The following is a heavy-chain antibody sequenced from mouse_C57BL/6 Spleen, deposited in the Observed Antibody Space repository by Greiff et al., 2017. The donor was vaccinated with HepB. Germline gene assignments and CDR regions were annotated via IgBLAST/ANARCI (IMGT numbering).Heavy chain of an antibody. CDR2: IWSGGST. Sequence: VQGVESGPGLVQPSQSLSITCTVSGFSLTSYGVHWVRQSPGKGLEWLGVIWSGGSTDYNAAFISRLSISKDNSKSQVFFKMNSLQADDTAIYYCARIPSHYYGSSYGWYFDVWGTGTTVTVSS. CDR1: GFSLTSYG. V-gene: IGHV2-2*01. J-gene: IGHJ1*03. D-gene: IGHD1-1*01. CDR3: ARIPSHYYGSSYGWYFDV.